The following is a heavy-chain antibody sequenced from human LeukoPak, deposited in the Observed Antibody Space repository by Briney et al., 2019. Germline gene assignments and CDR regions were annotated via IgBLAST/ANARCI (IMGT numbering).Heavy chain of an antibody. J-gene: IGHJ4*02. D-gene: IGHD3-10*01. V-gene: IGHV4-59*08. CDR3: ARQFGELRYYFDY. CDR1: GGSISTSY. Sequence: PLETQSLTCTVSGGSISTSYWTWIRQSPGGGLEWVGYIHYTGSTNYNPSLKRRVTISVDTSKNQFSLNLWSVTAADTAVYYCARQFGELRYYFDYWGQGTLVTVSS. CDR2: IHYTGST.